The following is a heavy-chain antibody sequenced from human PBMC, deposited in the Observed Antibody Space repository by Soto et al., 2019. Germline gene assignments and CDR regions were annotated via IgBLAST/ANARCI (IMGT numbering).Heavy chain of an antibody. Sequence: EVQLVESGGRLVQPGGSLRLTCKASGFIFSTYEMIWVRQTPGRGLEWVSYICTRGDTILYADSVKGRFTISRDNAKNSLYLQMNNLRAEDTALYYCSRAGSAHAGGDFWGQGTPVTVSS. CDR3: SRAGSAHAGGDF. J-gene: IGHJ4*02. V-gene: IGHV3-48*03. D-gene: IGHD3-10*01. CDR1: GFIFSTYE. CDR2: ICTRGDTI.